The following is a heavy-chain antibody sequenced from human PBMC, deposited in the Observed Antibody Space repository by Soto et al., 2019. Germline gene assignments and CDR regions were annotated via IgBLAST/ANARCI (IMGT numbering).Heavy chain of an antibody. CDR1: GGTFSSHG. J-gene: IGHJ4*02. D-gene: IGHD4-17*01. CDR2: IMPTFGSA. CDR3: YDLLTFDH. V-gene: IGHV1-69*06. Sequence: GASVKVSCKASGGTFSSHGIAWVRQVPGQGLEWMGGIMPTFGSATYAPKFQGRVTISADRSTSTAYIDPGDSATYFCAHAGDYDLLTFDHWGPGTLVTVSS.